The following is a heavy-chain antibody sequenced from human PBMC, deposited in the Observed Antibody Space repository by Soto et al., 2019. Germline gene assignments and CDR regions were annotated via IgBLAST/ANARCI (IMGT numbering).Heavy chain of an antibody. CDR2: IYPGDSDT. D-gene: IGHD3-3*01. J-gene: IGHJ6*03. Sequence: GESLKISCKGSGYSFTSYWIGWVRQMPGKGLEWMGIIYPGDSDTRYSPSFQGQVTISADKSISTAYLQWSSLKASDTAMYYCAIPPYYDFWSGYSYYMDVWGKGTTVTVSS. CDR3: AIPPYYDFWSGYSYYMDV. CDR1: GYSFTSYW. V-gene: IGHV5-51*01.